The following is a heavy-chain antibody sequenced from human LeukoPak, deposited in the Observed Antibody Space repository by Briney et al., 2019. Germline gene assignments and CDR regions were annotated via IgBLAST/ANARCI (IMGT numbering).Heavy chain of an antibody. V-gene: IGHV3-23*01. D-gene: IGHD3-3*01. CDR3: AKDMDYDFWSGYPNWFDP. CDR2: ISGSGGST. CDR1: GFTFSSYA. Sequence: GGSLRLSCAASGFTFSSYAMSWVRQAPGKGLEWVSAISGSGGSTYYADSVKGRFTISRDNSKNTLYLQMNSLRAEDTAVYYCAKDMDYDFWSGYPNWFDPWGQGTLVTVSS. J-gene: IGHJ5*02.